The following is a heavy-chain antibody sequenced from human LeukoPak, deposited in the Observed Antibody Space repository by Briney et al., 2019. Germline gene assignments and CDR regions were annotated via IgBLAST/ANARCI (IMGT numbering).Heavy chain of an antibody. V-gene: IGHV4-34*01. CDR1: GGSFSGYY. CDR3: ARRRAFDI. CDR2: FYYSGST. Sequence: SETLSLTCAVYGGSFSGYYWSWIRQPPGKGLEWIGSFYYSGSTYYNPSLQSRVTISVDTSKNQFSLKLSSVTAADTAVYYCARRRAFDIWGQGTMVTVSS. J-gene: IGHJ3*02.